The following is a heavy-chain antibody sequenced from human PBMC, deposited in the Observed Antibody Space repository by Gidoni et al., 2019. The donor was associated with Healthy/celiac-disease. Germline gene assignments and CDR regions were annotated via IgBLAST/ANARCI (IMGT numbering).Heavy chain of an antibody. D-gene: IGHD5-18*01. J-gene: IGHJ4*02. CDR1: GFTFGDYA. CDR3: TRDGGGYSYGYEGT. Sequence: EVQLVESGGGLVQPGRSLRLSCTDSGFTFGDYAMGWFRQAPGKGLEWVGFIRSKAYGGTTEYAASVKGRFTISRDDSKSIAYLQMNSLKTEDTAVYYCTRDGGGYSYGYEGTWGQGTLVTVSS. V-gene: IGHV3-49*03. CDR2: IRSKAYGGTT.